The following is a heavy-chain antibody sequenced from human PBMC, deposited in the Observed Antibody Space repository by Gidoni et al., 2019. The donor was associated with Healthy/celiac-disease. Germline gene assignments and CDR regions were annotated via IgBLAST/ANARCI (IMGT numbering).Heavy chain of an antibody. CDR3: ARDRWDYIWGSYRFDAFDI. D-gene: IGHD3-16*02. V-gene: IGHV6-1*01. J-gene: IGHJ3*02. Sequence: QVQLQQSGPGLVKPSHTLSLTCPISGDSVSSNSSAWNWIRQSPSRGLEWLGRTYYRAKWYNDYAVSVKSRITINPDTAKNQVSLQLNSVTPEDTAVDYCARDRWDYIWGSYRFDAFDIWGQGTMVTVSS. CDR1: GDSVSSNSSA. CDR2: TYYRAKWYN.